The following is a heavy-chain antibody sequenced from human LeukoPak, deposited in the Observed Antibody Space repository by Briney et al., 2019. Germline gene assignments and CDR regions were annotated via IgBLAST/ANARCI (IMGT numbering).Heavy chain of an antibody. D-gene: IGHD4-17*01. V-gene: IGHV1-69*05. CDR2: IIPIFGTA. J-gene: IGHJ4*02. CDR3: ARDSYGDYVPGYFDY. CDR1: GGTFSSYA. Sequence: SVKVSCKASGGTFSSYAISWVRQAPGQGLEWMGRIIPIFGTANYAQKFQGRVTITTDESTSTAYMELSSLRSEDTAVYCCARDSYGDYVPGYFDYWGQGTLVTVSS.